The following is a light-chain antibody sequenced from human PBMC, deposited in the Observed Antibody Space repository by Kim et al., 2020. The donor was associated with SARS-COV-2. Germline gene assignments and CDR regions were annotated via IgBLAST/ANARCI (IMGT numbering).Light chain of an antibody. CDR1: KLGEKY. CDR3: QAWDSSIVV. J-gene: IGLJ2*01. CDR2: QDN. V-gene: IGLV3-1*01. Sequence: VSPGQTASITCSGDKLGEKYACWYQQRPGQSPVLVIYQDNKRPSGIPERFSGSNSGNTATLTISGTQAMDEADYYCQAWDSSIVVFGGGTKLTVL.